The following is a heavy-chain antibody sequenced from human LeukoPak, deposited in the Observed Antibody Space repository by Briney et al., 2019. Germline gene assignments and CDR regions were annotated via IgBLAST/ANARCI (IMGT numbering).Heavy chain of an antibody. Sequence: LGGSLRLSCAASGFTVSSNYMSWVRQAPGKGLEWVSVIYSGGSTYYADSVKGRFTISRDNSKNTLYLQMNSLRAEDTAVYYCARVYSSSWPPGPFDYWGQGTLVTVSS. CDR2: IYSGGST. CDR3: ARVYSSSWPPGPFDY. J-gene: IGHJ4*02. D-gene: IGHD6-13*01. CDR1: GFTVSSNY. V-gene: IGHV3-66*01.